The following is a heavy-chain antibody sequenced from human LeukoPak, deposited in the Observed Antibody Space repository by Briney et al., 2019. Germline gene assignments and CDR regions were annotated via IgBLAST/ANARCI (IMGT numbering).Heavy chain of an antibody. D-gene: IGHD4-17*01. J-gene: IGHJ6*02. CDR2: ISYDGSNK. Sequence: VISYDGSNKYYADSVKGRFTISRDNSKNTLYLQMNSLRAEDTAVYYCAKDEVTTYYYGMDVWGQGTTVTVSS. CDR3: AKDEVTTYYYGMDV. V-gene: IGHV3-30*18.